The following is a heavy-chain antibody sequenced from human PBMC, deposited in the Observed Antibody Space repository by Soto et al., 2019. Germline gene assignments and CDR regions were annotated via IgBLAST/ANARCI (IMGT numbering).Heavy chain of an antibody. Sequence: ASVKVSCKASGYTFTSYDINWVRQATGQGLEWMGWMNPNSGNTGYAQKFQGRVTMTRNTSISTAYMELSSLRSEDTAVYYCARVAAADNYYYYYMDVWGKGTTVTVSS. CDR2: MNPNSGNT. CDR1: GYTFTSYD. J-gene: IGHJ6*03. D-gene: IGHD6-13*01. CDR3: ARVAAADNYYYYYMDV. V-gene: IGHV1-8*01.